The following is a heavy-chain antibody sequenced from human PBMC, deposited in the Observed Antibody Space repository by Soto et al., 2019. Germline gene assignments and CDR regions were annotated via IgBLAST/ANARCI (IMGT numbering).Heavy chain of an antibody. Sequence: ASVKVSCKASGYTFTSYAMHWVRQAPGQRLEWMGWINAGNGNTKYSQKFQGRVTITRDTSASTAYMELSSLRSEDTAVYYCARDFWSGAQTSLFDYWGQGTLVTVSS. J-gene: IGHJ4*02. D-gene: IGHD3-3*01. CDR1: GYTFTSYA. CDR2: INAGNGNT. V-gene: IGHV1-3*01. CDR3: ARDFWSGAQTSLFDY.